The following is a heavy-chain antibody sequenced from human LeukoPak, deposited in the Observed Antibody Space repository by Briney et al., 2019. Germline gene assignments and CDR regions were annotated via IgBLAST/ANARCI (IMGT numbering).Heavy chain of an antibody. CDR1: GFXFSSYA. D-gene: IGHD3-10*01. CDR2: ISGSGGST. CDR3: AKDLRPDRGSGKESDY. J-gene: IGHJ4*02. Sequence: GGSLRLSCAASGFXFSSYAISWVRQVPGKGLEWFSAISGSGGSTYYADSVKGRFTISRDNSKNTLYLQMNSLRAEDTAVYYCAKDLRPDRGSGKESDYWGQGTLVTVSS. V-gene: IGHV3-23*01.